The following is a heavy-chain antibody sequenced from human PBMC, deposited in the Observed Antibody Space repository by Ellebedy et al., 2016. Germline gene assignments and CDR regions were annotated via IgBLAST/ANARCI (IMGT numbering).Heavy chain of an antibody. D-gene: IGHD2-15*01. CDR2: IYYSGST. Sequence: GSLRLSCTVSGGSISSYYWSWIRQPPGKGLEWIGYIYYSGSTNYNPSLKSRVTISVDTSKNQFSLKLSSVTAADTAVYYCARDARGGAFDIWGQGTMVTVSS. CDR1: GGSISSYY. J-gene: IGHJ3*02. CDR3: ARDARGGAFDI. V-gene: IGHV4-59*01.